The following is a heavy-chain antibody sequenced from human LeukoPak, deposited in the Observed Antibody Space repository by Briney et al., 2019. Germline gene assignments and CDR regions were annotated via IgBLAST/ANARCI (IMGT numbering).Heavy chain of an antibody. D-gene: IGHD5-24*01. CDR1: GFTFSTYG. Sequence: GGSLRLSCATSGFTFSTYGMHWVRQAPGKGLEWVTIISYDGTNKYYADSVKGRFTISRDNSKNTLDLQVDSLRAEDTAVYYCAKDLAPHRDGSHHGADAWDQGTLVTVSS. CDR2: ISYDGTNK. CDR3: AKDLAPHRDGSHHGADA. V-gene: IGHV3-30*18. J-gene: IGHJ5*02.